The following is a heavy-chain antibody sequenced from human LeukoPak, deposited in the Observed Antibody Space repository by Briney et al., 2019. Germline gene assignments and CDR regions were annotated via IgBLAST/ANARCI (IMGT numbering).Heavy chain of an antibody. CDR2: ISGSGGST. J-gene: IGHJ4*02. CDR1: GFTFSSYA. Sequence: GGSLRLSCAASGFTFSSYAMSWVRQAPGKGLEWVSAISGSGGSTYYADSVKGRFTISRDNSKNTLYLQMNSLRAEDTAVYYCAKDKTLGYCSGGSCYLGYWGQGTLVTVSS. V-gene: IGHV3-23*01. D-gene: IGHD2-15*01. CDR3: AKDKTLGYCSGGSCYLGY.